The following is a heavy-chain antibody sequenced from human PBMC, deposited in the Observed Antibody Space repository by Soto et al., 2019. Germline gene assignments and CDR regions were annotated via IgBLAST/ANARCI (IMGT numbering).Heavy chain of an antibody. CDR1: GGSINSGVYY. J-gene: IGHJ4*02. V-gene: IGHV4-31*03. CDR3: ARAGDYGDYSFDY. D-gene: IGHD4-17*01. CDR2: IYHSGTT. Sequence: LTCTVSGGSINSGVYYWNWIRQHPGKGLEWIGYIYHSGTTYYNPSLKSRATISVDTSERQFSLNLSSVTAADTAVYYCARAGDYGDYSFDYWGQGTLVTVSS.